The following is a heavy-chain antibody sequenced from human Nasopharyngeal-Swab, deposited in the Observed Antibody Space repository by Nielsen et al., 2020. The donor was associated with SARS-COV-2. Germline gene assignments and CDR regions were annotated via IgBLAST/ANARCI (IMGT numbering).Heavy chain of an antibody. D-gene: IGHD2-15*01. CDR3: ASDVGYCSGGSCYAY. V-gene: IGHV4-34*01. Sequence: SETLSLTCAVYGGSFSGYYWSWIRQPPGKGLEWIGEINHSGSTNYNPSLKSRVTISVDTSKNQFSLKLSSVTAADTAVYYCASDVGYCSGGSCYAYWGQGTLVTVSS. J-gene: IGHJ4*02. CDR2: INHSGST. CDR1: GGSFSGYY.